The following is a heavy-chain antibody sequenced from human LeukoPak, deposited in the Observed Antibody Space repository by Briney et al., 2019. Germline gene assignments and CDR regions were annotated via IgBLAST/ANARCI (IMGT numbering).Heavy chain of an antibody. CDR2: IWYDGRTK. D-gene: IGHD6-19*01. J-gene: IGHJ4*02. CDR3: AREWGRIAVAGGPGY. CDR1: GFIFSNYG. Sequence: RGSLRLSCEVSGFIFSNYGMHWVRQAPGKGLEWVALIWYDGRTKFHADSVKGRFTISRDNSANTLYLQMSSLRVEDTAVYYCAREWGRIAVAGGPGYWGQGALVTVSS. V-gene: IGHV3-33*01.